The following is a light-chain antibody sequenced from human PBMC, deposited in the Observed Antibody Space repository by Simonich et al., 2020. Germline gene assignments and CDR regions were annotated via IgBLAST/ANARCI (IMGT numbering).Light chain of an antibody. CDR1: QSLYYSNGYNY. Sequence: DIVMTPSPLSLPVTPGEPASISCRSRQSLYYSNGYNYLDWYLQKPGQCPQLLIYLGSNRASGVPDRFSGSGSGTDFTLKISRVEAEDVGVYYCMQALQTPWTFGQGTKVEIK. J-gene: IGKJ1*01. CDR3: MQALQTPWT. CDR2: LGS. V-gene: IGKV2-28*01.